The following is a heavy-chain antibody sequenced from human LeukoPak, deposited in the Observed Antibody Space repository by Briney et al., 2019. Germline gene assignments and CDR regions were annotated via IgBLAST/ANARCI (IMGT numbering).Heavy chain of an antibody. J-gene: IGHJ3*02. V-gene: IGHV1-46*01. D-gene: IGHD2-15*01. CDR3: ARTLLRDAFDI. CDR1: GYTFTSYY. Sequence: ASVKVSCKASGYTFTSYYMHWVRQAPGQGLEWMGIINPSGGSTSYAQKFQGRATMTRDTSTSTVYMELSSLRSEDTAVYYCARTLLRDAFDIWGQGTMVTVSS. CDR2: INPSGGST.